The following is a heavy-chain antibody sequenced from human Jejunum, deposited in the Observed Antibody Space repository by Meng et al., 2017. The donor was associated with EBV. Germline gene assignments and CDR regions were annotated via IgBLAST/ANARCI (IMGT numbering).Heavy chain of an antibody. J-gene: IGHJ4*02. CDR3: ATAHGFTIFGVAYYFDY. CDR2: FDPEDGET. D-gene: IGHD3-3*01. CDR1: GYSLTELS. Sequence: QVQPVKSGAEVKKPGASVKVSCKVSGYSLTELSMHWVRQAPGKGLEWMGGFDPEDGETIYAQKFQGRVTMTEDTSTDTAYMELSSLRSEDTAVYYCATAHGFTIFGVAYYFDYWGQGTLVTVSS. V-gene: IGHV1-24*01.